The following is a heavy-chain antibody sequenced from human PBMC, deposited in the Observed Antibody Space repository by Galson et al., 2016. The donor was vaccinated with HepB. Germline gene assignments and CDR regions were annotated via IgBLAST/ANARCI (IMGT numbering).Heavy chain of an antibody. CDR3: AKETHFYIGLSPF. J-gene: IGHJ4*02. CDR1: GFTFSSYA. Sequence: SLRLSCAASGFTFSSYAMSWVRQAPEKGLEWVSGISGSGDTTYYADSVKGRFTISRDNSKNTLFLQVNSLRAEDTAVYFCAKETHFYIGLSPFWGQGTLVTVSS. V-gene: IGHV3-23*01. CDR2: ISGSGDTT. D-gene: IGHD5-12*01.